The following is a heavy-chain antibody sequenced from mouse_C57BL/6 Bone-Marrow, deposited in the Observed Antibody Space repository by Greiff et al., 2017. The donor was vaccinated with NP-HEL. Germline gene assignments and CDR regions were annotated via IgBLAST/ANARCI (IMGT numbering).Heavy chain of an antibody. CDR3: TAYFFDY. CDR2: IDPDNGDT. V-gene: IGHV14-4*01. D-gene: IGHD6-5*01. Sequence: EVQLQQSGAELVRPGASVKLSCTASGYTFKDDYMHWVKQRPEQGLEWIGWIDPDNGDTEYASKFKGKATITADTSSNTAYLQLSSLTSEDTADYYCTAYFFDYWGQGTTLTVSS. J-gene: IGHJ2*01. CDR1: GYTFKDDY.